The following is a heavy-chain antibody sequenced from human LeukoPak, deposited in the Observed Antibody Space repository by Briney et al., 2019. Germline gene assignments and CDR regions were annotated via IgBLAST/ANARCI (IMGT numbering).Heavy chain of an antibody. CDR3: AGRVRYFGQNDY. Sequence: SETLSLTCTVSGASMSDYYWSWIRQPPGKGLEWIGYIYYTGSTNYNPSLKSRVTMSVDTSKNQISLKLSSVTAADSAVYYCAGRVRYFGQNDYWGQGTLITVSS. CDR2: IYYTGST. J-gene: IGHJ4*02. CDR1: GASMSDYY. D-gene: IGHD3-9*01. V-gene: IGHV4-59*08.